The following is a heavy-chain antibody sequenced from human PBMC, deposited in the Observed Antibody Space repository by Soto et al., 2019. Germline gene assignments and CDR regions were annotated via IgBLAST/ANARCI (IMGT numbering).Heavy chain of an antibody. D-gene: IGHD5-18*01. Sequence: SETLCLSCAVYVGSLSGYYWSWIRQPPGKGLEWIGEINHSGSTNYNPSLKSRVTISVDTSKNQFSLKLSSVTAADTAVYYCARGKYTRETHYFDYWGQGTLVTVSS. V-gene: IGHV4-34*01. CDR3: ARGKYTRETHYFDY. J-gene: IGHJ4*02. CDR2: INHSGST. CDR1: VGSLSGYY.